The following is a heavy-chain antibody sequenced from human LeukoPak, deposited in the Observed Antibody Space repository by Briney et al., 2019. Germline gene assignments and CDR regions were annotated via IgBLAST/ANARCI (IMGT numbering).Heavy chain of an antibody. CDR1: GGSFSDYY. D-gene: IGHD1-26*01. CDR2: INHSGIT. J-gene: IGHJ3*02. Sequence: SETLSLTCAVFGGSFSDYYWNWIRQPPGKGLEWIGEINHSGITNYNPSLKSRVTISVDTSKNQFSLKLSSVTAADAAVYYCARVWELSDAFDIWGRGTMVTVSS. V-gene: IGHV4-34*01. CDR3: ARVWELSDAFDI.